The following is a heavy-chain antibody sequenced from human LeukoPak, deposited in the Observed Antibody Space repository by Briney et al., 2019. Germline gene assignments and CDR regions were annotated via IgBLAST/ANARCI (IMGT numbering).Heavy chain of an antibody. CDR2: FSGSGDST. D-gene: IGHD3-22*01. CDR1: GFTFSSYA. V-gene: IGHV3-23*01. Sequence: PGGSLRLSCAASGFTFSSYAMSWVRQAPGKGLEWVSVFSGSGDSTYYADSVKGRFTISRDNSKNTLYLQMNSLRAEDTAVYYCANSFSQILPLAYYYDSSGYVFDYWGQGTLVTVSS. J-gene: IGHJ4*02. CDR3: ANSFSQILPLAYYYDSSGYVFDY.